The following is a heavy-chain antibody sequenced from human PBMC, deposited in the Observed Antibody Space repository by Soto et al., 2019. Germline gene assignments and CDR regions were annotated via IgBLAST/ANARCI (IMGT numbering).Heavy chain of an antibody. V-gene: IGHV5-10-1*01. CDR3: AITYYYDSSGYYKPDAFDI. CDR2: IDPSDSYT. D-gene: IGHD3-22*01. CDR1: GYSFTIYW. J-gene: IGHJ3*02. Sequence: PGESLKISCKGSGYSFTIYWISWVRQMPGKGLEWMGRIDPSDSYTNYSPSFQGHVTISADKSISTAYLQWSSLKASDTAMYYCAITYYYDSSGYYKPDAFDIWGQGTMVTVSS.